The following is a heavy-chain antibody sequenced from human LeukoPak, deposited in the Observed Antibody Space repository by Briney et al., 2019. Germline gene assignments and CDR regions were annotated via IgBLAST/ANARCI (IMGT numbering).Heavy chain of an antibody. Sequence: GGSLRLSCAASGFTVSSNYMSWVRQAPGKGLEWVSVIYSGGGTYYAASVKGRFTISSDDSKETLCFQMNSIGCEDRTGLYFTGRAGGYSHPYNYGGKGILVTVS. CDR2: IYSGGGT. V-gene: IGHV3-53*01. CDR1: GFTVSSNY. J-gene: IGHJ4*02. D-gene: IGHD4-23*01. CDR3: TGRAGGYSHPYNY.